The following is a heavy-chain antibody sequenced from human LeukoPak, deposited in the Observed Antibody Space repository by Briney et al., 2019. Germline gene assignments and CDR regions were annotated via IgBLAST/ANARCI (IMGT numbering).Heavy chain of an antibody. Sequence: PGGSLRLSCAASGFSFSSYGMHWVRQAPGKGLEWVGVISDDGRNKNYADSVKGRFTISRDNSKDTLYLQMNSLRDEDTAVYYCAKRPSDYGDYVTYFDYWGQGTLVTVSS. D-gene: IGHD4-17*01. J-gene: IGHJ4*02. CDR3: AKRPSDYGDYVTYFDY. CDR1: GFSFSSYG. V-gene: IGHV3-30*18. CDR2: ISDDGRNK.